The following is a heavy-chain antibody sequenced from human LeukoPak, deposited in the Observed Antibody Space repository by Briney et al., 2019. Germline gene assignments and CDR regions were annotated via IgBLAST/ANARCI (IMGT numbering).Heavy chain of an antibody. Sequence: ASVKVSCKASGYTFTSYYMHWVRQAPGQGLEWMAIINPSGGSTSYAQKFQGRVTMTRDTSTSTVYMELSSLRSEDTAVYYCARDSPISGSYYGGLGHWGQGTLVTVSS. CDR1: GYTFTSYY. CDR3: ARDSPISGSYYGGLGH. D-gene: IGHD1-26*01. CDR2: INPSGGST. J-gene: IGHJ4*02. V-gene: IGHV1-46*01.